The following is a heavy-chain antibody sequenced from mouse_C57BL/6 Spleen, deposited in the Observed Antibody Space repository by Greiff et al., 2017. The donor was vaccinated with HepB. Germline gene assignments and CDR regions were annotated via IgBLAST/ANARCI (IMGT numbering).Heavy chain of an antibody. Sequence: QVQLQQSGPELVKPGASVKISCKASGYAFSSSWMNWVKQRPGKGLEWIGRIYPGDGDTNYNGKFKGKATLTADKSSSTAYMQLSSLTSEDSAVYFCARGSVYGSSWFAYWGQGTLVTVSA. D-gene: IGHD1-1*01. V-gene: IGHV1-82*01. CDR1: GYAFSSSW. J-gene: IGHJ3*01. CDR3: ARGSVYGSSWFAY. CDR2: IYPGDGDT.